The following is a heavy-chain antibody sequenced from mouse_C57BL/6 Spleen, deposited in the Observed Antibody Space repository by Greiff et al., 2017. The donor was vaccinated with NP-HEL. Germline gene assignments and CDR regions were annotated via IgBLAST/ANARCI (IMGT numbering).Heavy chain of an antibody. D-gene: IGHD2-4*01. CDR1: GYTFTDYN. J-gene: IGHJ4*01. Sequence: EVQLQQSGPELVKPGASVKIPCKASGYTFTDYNMDWVKQSHGKSLEWIGDINPNNGGTIYNQKFKGKATLTVDKSSSTAYMELRSLTSEDTAVYYCARAAGDYPYYYAMDYWGQGTSVTVSS. CDR2: INPNNGGT. CDR3: ARAAGDYPYYYAMDY. V-gene: IGHV1-18*01.